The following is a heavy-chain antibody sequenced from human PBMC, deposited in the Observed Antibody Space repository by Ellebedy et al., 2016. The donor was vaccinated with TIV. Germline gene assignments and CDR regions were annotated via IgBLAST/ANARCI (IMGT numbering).Heavy chain of an antibody. D-gene: IGHD3-3*01. V-gene: IGHV3-21*05. Sequence: PGGSLRLSCAASGFTFVGYAMNRVRQAPGKGLEWVSFISSSSSDIYYGASVKGRFTVSRDNAKKSLYLQMNSLRPEDTGVYYCARSRPDFWSGYYADSWGQGTLVTVSS. CDR2: ISSSSSDI. CDR3: ARSRPDFWSGYYADS. J-gene: IGHJ4*02. CDR1: GFTFVGYA.